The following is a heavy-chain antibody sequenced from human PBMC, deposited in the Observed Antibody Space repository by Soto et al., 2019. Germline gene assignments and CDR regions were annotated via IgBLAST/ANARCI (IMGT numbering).Heavy chain of an antibody. CDR2: ISAYNGNT. V-gene: IGHV1-18*01. J-gene: IGHJ6*03. CDR3: AREGGYCSGGSCYSRGGYYYYYYMDV. D-gene: IGHD2-15*01. CDR1: GYTFTSYG. Sequence: ASVKVSCKASGYTFTSYGISWVRQAPGQGLEWMGWISAYNGNTNYAQKLQGRVTMTTDTSTSTAYMELRSLRSDDTAVYYCAREGGYCSGGSCYSRGGYYYYYYMDVWGKGTTVTVSS.